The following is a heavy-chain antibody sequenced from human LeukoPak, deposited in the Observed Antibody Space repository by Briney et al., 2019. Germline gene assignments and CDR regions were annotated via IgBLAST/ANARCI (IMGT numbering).Heavy chain of an antibody. J-gene: IGHJ4*02. D-gene: IGHD3-22*01. CDR2: MNPNSGNT. V-gene: IGHV1-8*01. CDR3: ARTGLGYYDSSDYSEIVY. CDR1: GYTFTSYD. Sequence: ASVKVSCKASGYTFTSYDINWVRQATGQGLEWMGWMNPNSGNTGYAQKFQGRVTMTRNTSISTAYMELCSLRSEDTAVYYCARTGLGYYDSSDYSEIVYWGQGTLVTVSS.